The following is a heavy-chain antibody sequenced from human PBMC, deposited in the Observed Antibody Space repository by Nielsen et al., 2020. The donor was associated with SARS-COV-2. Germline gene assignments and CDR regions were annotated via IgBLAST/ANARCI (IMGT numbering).Heavy chain of an antibody. CDR3: AKAPPIDYYGMDV. J-gene: IGHJ6*02. D-gene: IGHD2-21*01. CDR1: GFTFDDYA. CDR2: ISWNSGSI. Sequence: GGSLRLSCAASGFTFDDYAMHWVRQAPGKGLEWVSGISWNSGSIGYADSVKGRFTISRDNAKNSLYLQMNSLRAEDTALYYCAKAPPIDYYGMDVWGQGTTVTVSS. V-gene: IGHV3-9*01.